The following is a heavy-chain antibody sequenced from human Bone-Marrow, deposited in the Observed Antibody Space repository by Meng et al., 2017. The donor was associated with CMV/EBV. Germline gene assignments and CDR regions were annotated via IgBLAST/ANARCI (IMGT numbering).Heavy chain of an antibody. J-gene: IGHJ3*02. D-gene: IGHD3-3*01. V-gene: IGHV3-30*04. CDR1: GFTFSSYA. Sequence: GGSLRLSCAASGFTFSSYAMHWVRQAPGKGLEWVAVISYDGSNKYYADSVKGRFTISRDNSKNTLYLQMNSLRAEDTAVYYCARVKLSSGAFDIWVQGTMVTVSS. CDR3: ARVKLSSGAFDI. CDR2: ISYDGSNK.